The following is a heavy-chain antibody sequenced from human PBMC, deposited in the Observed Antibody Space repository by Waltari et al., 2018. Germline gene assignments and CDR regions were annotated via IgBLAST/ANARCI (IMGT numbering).Heavy chain of an antibody. CDR3: ARGRVQGVIDGIFDP. CDR2: ISSSSSYI. J-gene: IGHJ5*02. CDR1: GFTFSSYS. Sequence: EVQLVESGGGLVKPGGSLRLSCAASGFTFSSYSMNWVRQAPGKGLEWVSSISSSSSYIYYADSGKGRFTISRDNAKNSLYLQMNSLRAEDTAVYYCARGRVQGVIDGIFDPWGQGTLVTVSS. V-gene: IGHV3-21*01. D-gene: IGHD3-10*01.